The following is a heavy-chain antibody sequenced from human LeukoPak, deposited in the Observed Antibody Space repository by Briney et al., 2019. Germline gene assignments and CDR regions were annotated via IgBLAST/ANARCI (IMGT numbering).Heavy chain of an antibody. CDR1: GGSISNHY. D-gene: IGHD2-15*01. CDR2: IYHNGNT. Sequence: SETLSLTCTVSGGSISNHYWSWIRQPPGKGLEWIGYIYHNGNTYYNPSLKSRVTISVDTSQNEFSLKVNSVTAADTGVYYCARVYGSCSGGGCYFFDYWGQGTLVTVSS. J-gene: IGHJ4*02. CDR3: ARVYGSCSGGGCYFFDY. V-gene: IGHV4-59*11.